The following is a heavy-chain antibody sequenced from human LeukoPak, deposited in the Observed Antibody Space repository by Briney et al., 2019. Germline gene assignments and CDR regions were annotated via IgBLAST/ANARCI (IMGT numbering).Heavy chain of an antibody. D-gene: IGHD3-10*01. CDR2: IYSGGST. CDR1: GFTVSSNY. V-gene: IGHV3-53*01. J-gene: IGHJ4*02. Sequence: PGGSLRLSCAASGFTVSSNYMNWVRQAPGKGLEWVSVIYSGGSTYYADSVKGRFTISRDNSKNTLFLQMNSLRAEDTATYYCAKHYGSGTYYNYFTYCGQGTLVSVSS. CDR3: AKHYGSGTYYNYFTY.